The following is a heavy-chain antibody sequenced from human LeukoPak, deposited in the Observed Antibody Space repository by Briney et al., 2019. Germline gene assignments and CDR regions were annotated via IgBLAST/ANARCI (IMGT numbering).Heavy chain of an antibody. CDR1: GGSISSSSYY. CDR3: ARDLGPRVFDY. V-gene: IGHV4-39*02. Sequence: PSETLSLTCTVSGGSISSSSYYWGWIRQPPGKGLEWIGSIYYSGSTYYNPSLKSRVTISVDTSKNQFSLKLSSVTAADTAVYYCARDLGPRVFDYWGQGTLVTVSS. D-gene: IGHD6-13*01. J-gene: IGHJ4*02. CDR2: IYYSGST.